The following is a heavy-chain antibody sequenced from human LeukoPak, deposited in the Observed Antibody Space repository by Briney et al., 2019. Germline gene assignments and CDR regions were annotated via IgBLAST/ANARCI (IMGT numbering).Heavy chain of an antibody. CDR2: IKSKTDGGTT. J-gene: IGHJ4*02. Sequence: GGSLRLSCAVSGFPFITYNMNWVRQAPGKGLEWVGRIKSKTDGGTTDYAAPVKGRFSISRDDSKNTLYLQMNSLKAEDTAVYYCTRGGWLRYYFDYWGQGTLVTVSS. V-gene: IGHV3-15*01. CDR3: TRGGWLRYYFDY. D-gene: IGHD5-24*01. CDR1: GFPFITYN.